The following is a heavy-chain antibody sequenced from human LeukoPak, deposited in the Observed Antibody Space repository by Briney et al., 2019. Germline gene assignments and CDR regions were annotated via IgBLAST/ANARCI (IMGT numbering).Heavy chain of an antibody. CDR3: AREGSAWYEDY. V-gene: IGHV4-61*01. CDR1: GGSVSSGSYY. J-gene: IGHJ4*02. CDR2: IYYSGST. Sequence: SETLSLACTVSGGSVSSGSYYWSWIRQPPGKGLEWIGYIYYSGSTNYSPSFKSRVTISIDTSKSQFSLKLNSVTAADTAVYYCAREGSAWYEDYWGQGTLVTVSS. D-gene: IGHD6-19*01.